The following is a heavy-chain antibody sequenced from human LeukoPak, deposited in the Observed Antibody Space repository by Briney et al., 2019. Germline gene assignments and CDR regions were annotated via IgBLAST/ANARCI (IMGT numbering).Heavy chain of an antibody. D-gene: IGHD1-26*01. J-gene: IGHJ5*02. V-gene: IGHV4-59*08. CDR2: IYYTGST. CDR1: GGSLTNSY. Sequence: SETLSLTCSASGGSLTNSYWSWSRQPPGKGLEWIGYIYYTGSTTYSPSYKSRVTISIDTSRNQISLKLTSVTAADTAVYYCARHVAVGETAWGQGTLVTVFS. CDR3: ARHVAVGETA.